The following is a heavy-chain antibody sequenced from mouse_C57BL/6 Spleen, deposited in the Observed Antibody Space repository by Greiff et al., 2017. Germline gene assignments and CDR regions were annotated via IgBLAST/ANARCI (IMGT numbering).Heavy chain of an antibody. V-gene: IGHV5-17*01. Sequence: EVKLMESGGGLVKPGGSLKLSCAASGFTFSDYGMHWVRQAPEKGLEWVAYISSGSSTIYYADTVKGRFTISRDNAKNTLFLQMTSLGSEDTAMYYCARNYVDWFAYWGQGTLVTVSA. CDR1: GFTFSDYG. CDR3: ARNYVDWFAY. CDR2: ISSGSSTI. J-gene: IGHJ3*01. D-gene: IGHD1-1*01.